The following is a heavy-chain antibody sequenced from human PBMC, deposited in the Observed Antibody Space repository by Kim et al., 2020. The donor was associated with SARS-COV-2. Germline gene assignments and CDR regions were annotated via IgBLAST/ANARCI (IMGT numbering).Heavy chain of an antibody. Sequence: GGSLRLSCAASGFTFSSYWMSWVRQAPGKGLEWVANIKQDGSEKYYVDSVKGRFTISRDNAKNSLYLQMNSLRAEDTAVYYCARESTSSGWTWTYCYYGMDVWGQGTTVTVSS. J-gene: IGHJ6*02. CDR2: IKQDGSEK. D-gene: IGHD6-19*01. CDR3: ARESTSSGWTWTYCYYGMDV. CDR1: GFTFSSYW. V-gene: IGHV3-7*01.